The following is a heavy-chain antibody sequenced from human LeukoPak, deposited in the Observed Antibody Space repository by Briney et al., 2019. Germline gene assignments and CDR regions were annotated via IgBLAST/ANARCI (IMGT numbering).Heavy chain of an antibody. V-gene: IGHV3-53*01. J-gene: IGHJ4*02. D-gene: IGHD7-27*01. Sequence: GGSLRLSCAASGFTVSSNDMSWVRQAPGKGLEWVSGITSRSTTYYADSVKGRFTISRDNSKNMVWLQINSPTAEDTATYYCAKDGNWARFEDWGQGTLVTVSS. CDR1: GFTVSSND. CDR3: AKDGNWARFED. CDR2: ITSRSTT.